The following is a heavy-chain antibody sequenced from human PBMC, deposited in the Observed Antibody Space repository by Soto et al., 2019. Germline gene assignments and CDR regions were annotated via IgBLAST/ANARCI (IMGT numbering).Heavy chain of an antibody. Sequence: SLRLSCAASGFTFSSYAMNWVRQAPGKGLEWVAVISYDGSNKYYADSVKGRFTISRDNSKNTLYLQMNSLRAEDTAVYYCARDRGIAAAGDYYYYYGMDVWGQGTTVTVSS. CDR2: ISYDGSNK. V-gene: IGHV3-30-3*01. CDR1: GFTFSSYA. D-gene: IGHD6-13*01. J-gene: IGHJ6*02. CDR3: ARDRGIAAAGDYYYYYGMDV.